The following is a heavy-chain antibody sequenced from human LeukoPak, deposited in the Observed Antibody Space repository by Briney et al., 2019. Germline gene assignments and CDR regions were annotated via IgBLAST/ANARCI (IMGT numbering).Heavy chain of an antibody. V-gene: IGHV3-7*01. J-gene: IGHJ4*02. Sequence: GGSLRLSCAASGFTFSRYWMSWVRQAPGKGLEWVANIKEDGSEKYSVDSVKGRFTISRDNTKNSQFLEVNSLRAEDTAVYYCATGWSHHDYWGQGTLVTVSS. CDR1: GFTFSRYW. CDR2: IKEDGSEK. CDR3: ATGWSHHDY. D-gene: IGHD3-3*01.